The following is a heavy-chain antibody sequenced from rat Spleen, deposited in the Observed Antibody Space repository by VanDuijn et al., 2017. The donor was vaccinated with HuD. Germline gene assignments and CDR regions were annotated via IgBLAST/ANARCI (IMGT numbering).Heavy chain of an antibody. CDR1: GFTFSDYG. CDR3: ARQEYNSDFDY. CDR2: ISYGDSSGHSST. Sequence: EVQLVESGGGLVQPGRSLKLSCAASGFTFSDYGMAWVRQAPTKGLEWVATISYGDSSGHSSTYYRDSVKGRFTVSRDNAKSTLYLQMNSLKSEDTATYYCARQEYNSDFDYWGQGVMVTVSS. J-gene: IGHJ2*01. V-gene: IGHV5-29*01. D-gene: IGHD1-5*01.